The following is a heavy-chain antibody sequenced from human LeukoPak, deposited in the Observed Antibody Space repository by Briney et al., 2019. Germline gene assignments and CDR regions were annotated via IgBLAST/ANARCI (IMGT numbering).Heavy chain of an antibody. J-gene: IGHJ4*02. V-gene: IGHV3-53*01. Sequence: GGSLRLSCAASGFTVSSNYMSWVRQAPGKGLEWVSVIYSGGSTYYADSVKGRFTISRDNSKNTLYLQMNSLRAEDTAVYYCARASGIYGSGWYFDYWGQGTLVTVSS. CDR2: IYSGGST. CDR3: ARASGIYGSGWYFDY. CDR1: GFTVSSNY. D-gene: IGHD6-19*01.